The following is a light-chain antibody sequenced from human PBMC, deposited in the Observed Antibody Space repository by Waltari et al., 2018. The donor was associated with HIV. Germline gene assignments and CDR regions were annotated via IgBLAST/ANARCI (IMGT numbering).Light chain of an antibody. Sequence: QSALTQPRSVSGSPGQSVTISCTGTNSAVXGYTYVSWYRQHPGKAPKLMIYDVTKRPSGVPDRFSCSNSDNTASLTISGLQSEDEADYYCYSYAGSYIWVFGGGAKLTVL. V-gene: IGLV2-11*01. CDR2: DVT. CDR3: YSYAGSYIWV. J-gene: IGLJ3*02. CDR1: NSAVXGYTY.